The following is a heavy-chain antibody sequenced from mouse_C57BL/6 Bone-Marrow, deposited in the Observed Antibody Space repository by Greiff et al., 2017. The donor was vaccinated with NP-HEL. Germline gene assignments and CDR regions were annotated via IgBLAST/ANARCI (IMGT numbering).Heavy chain of an antibody. J-gene: IGHJ1*03. CDR3: AREDTAGYFDV. V-gene: IGHV1-52*01. CDR1: GYTFTSYW. Sequence: VQLQQSGAELVRPGSSVKLSCKASGYTFTSYWMHWVKQRPIQGLEWIGNIDPSDSETHYNQKFKDKATLTVDKSSSTAYMQLSSLTSEDSAVYYCAREDTAGYFDVWGTGTTVTVSS. D-gene: IGHD6-1*01. CDR2: IDPSDSET.